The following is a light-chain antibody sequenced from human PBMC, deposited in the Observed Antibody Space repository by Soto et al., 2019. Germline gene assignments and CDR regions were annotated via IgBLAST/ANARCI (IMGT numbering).Light chain of an antibody. Sequence: QSALTQPRSVSGSPGQSLTISCTGTSSNVDDYRYVSWYQQFPGKAPKLVIYGVNQRPSGVPNRFSGSNSDNTASLTISGLQAADEADYYCCSYVTTPEIFGTGTKVTVL. CDR3: CSYVTTPEI. CDR1: SSNVDDYRY. V-gene: IGLV2-11*01. J-gene: IGLJ1*01. CDR2: GVN.